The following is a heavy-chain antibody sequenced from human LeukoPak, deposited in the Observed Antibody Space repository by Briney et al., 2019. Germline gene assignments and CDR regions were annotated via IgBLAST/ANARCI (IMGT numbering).Heavy chain of an antibody. CDR1: GGSISSGGYS. Sequence: KPSQTLSLTCAVSGGSISSGGYSWSWIRQPPGKGLEWIGYIYHSGSTNYNPSLKSRVTISVDTSKNQFSLKLSSVTAADTAVYYCARAAGWYDSSGYSGLIFDYWGQGTLVTVSS. CDR3: ARAAGWYDSSGYSGLIFDY. J-gene: IGHJ4*02. CDR2: IYHSGST. V-gene: IGHV4-30-2*01. D-gene: IGHD3-22*01.